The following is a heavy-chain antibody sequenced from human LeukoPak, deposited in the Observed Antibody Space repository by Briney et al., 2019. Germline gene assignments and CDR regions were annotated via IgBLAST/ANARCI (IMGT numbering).Heavy chain of an antibody. D-gene: IGHD4-17*01. CDR1: GGSISSYY. V-gene: IGHV4-59*08. CDR3: ARVTTVTTVVTY. CDR2: IYYSGST. Sequence: NPSETLSLTCTVSGGSISSYYWSWIRQPPGKGLEWIGYIYYSGSTYYNPSLKSRVTISVDTSKNQFSLKLSSVTAADTAVYYCARVTTVTTVVTYWGQGTLVTVSS. J-gene: IGHJ4*02.